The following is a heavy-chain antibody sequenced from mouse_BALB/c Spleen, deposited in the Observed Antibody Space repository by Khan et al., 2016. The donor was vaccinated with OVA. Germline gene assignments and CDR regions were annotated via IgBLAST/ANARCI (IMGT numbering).Heavy chain of an antibody. CDR3: TRRNWDVAWFAY. V-gene: IGHV1-5*01. J-gene: IGHJ3*01. CDR2: IYPGNTDT. CDR1: GYTFTSYW. D-gene: IGHD4-1*01. Sequence: EVQLQQSGTVLARPGASVKMSCKASGYTFTSYWMHWVKQRPGQGLEWIGDIYPGNTDTNYNQKFKGKAKLNAVTSTSTAYMELSSLTTEDSAVYYCTRRNWDVAWFAYWGQGTLVTVSA.